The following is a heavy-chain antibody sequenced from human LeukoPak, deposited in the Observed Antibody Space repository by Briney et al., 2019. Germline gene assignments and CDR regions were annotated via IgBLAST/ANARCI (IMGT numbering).Heavy chain of an antibody. V-gene: IGHV3-48*04. CDR1: GFTFSSYS. CDR3: ARDPGYCSGGSCYSMGNY. J-gene: IGHJ4*02. D-gene: IGHD2-15*01. CDR2: ISSSSSTI. Sequence: GGSLRLSCAASGFTFSSYSMNWVRQAPGKGLEWVSYISSSSSTIYYADSVKGRFTISRDNAKNSLYLQMNGLRAEDTAVYYCARDPGYCSGGSCYSMGNYWGQGTLVTVSS.